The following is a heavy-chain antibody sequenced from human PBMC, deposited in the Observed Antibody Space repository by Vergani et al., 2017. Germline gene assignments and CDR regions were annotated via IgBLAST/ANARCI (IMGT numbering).Heavy chain of an antibody. CDR2: ISAYNGNT. CDR3: ARDKVTYYDFWSGYYTYFQH. J-gene: IGHJ1*01. CDR1: GYIFTSYG. V-gene: IGHV1-18*04. Sequence: QVQLVQSGVEVKKPGASVKVSCKASGYIFTSYGITWVRPAPGQGLEWMGWISAYNGNTNYAQKLQGRVTLTSDTSTSTAYMELRSLRSDDTAVYYCARDKVTYYDFWSGYYTYFQHWGQGTLVTVSS. D-gene: IGHD3-3*01.